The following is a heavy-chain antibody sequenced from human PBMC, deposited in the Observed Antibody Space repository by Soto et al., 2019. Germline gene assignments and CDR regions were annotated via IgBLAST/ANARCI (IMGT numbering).Heavy chain of an antibody. CDR3: ARNDDSSDYRGWLDP. J-gene: IGHJ5*02. Sequence: PGGSLRLSCAASGFTVSSNYMSWVRQAPGKGLEWVSVIYSGGTTYYADSVKGRFTISRDNSKNTLYLQMNSLRAEDTAVYYCARNDDSSDYRGWLDPWGQGTLVTVSS. V-gene: IGHV3-66*01. D-gene: IGHD3-22*01. CDR2: IYSGGTT. CDR1: GFTVSSNY.